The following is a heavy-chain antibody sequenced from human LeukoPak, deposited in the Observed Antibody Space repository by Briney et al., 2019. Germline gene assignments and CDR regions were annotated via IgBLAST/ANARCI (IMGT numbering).Heavy chain of an antibody. V-gene: IGHV4-34*01. D-gene: IGHD6-13*01. J-gene: IGHJ4*02. CDR1: GGSISGYY. CDR3: ARRLVAAAGKFIDY. Sequence: SETLSLTCTVSGGSISGYYWSWIRQPPGKGLEWIGEINHSGSTNYNPSLKSRVTISVDTSKNQFSLKLSSVTAADTAVYYCARRLVAAAGKFIDYWGQGTLVTVSS. CDR2: INHSGST.